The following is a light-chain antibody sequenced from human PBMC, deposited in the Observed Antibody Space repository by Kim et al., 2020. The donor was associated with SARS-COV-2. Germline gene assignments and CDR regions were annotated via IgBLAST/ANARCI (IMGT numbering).Light chain of an antibody. V-gene: IGLV2-23*02. J-gene: IGLJ3*02. CDR2: EVT. CDR3: CSYAGSSTWV. Sequence: GQSIPISCTGTRSDVGTYHLVAWYQQHPGKAPKLVLYEVTKRPSAVSNRFPGSKSGNTASLTISGLQAEDEADYYCCSYAGSSTWVFGGGTQLTVL. CDR1: RSDVGTYHL.